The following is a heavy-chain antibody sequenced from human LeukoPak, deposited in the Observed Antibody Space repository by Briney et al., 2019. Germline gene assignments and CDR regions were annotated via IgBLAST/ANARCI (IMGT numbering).Heavy chain of an antibody. CDR1: GYTFTGYY. CDR2: INPNSGDA. CDR3: ASGDIAARTGVD. J-gene: IGHJ4*02. Sequence: ASMKVSCKASGYTFTGYYIHWVRQAPGQGLEWMGLINPNSGDANYAQKFQGRVTMTRDTSISTAYMELSRLRSDDTAVYYCASGDIAARTGVDWGQGTLVTVSS. D-gene: IGHD6-6*01. V-gene: IGHV1-2*02.